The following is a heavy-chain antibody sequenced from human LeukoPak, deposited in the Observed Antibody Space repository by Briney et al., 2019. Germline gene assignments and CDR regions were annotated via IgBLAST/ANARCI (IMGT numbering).Heavy chain of an antibody. J-gene: IGHJ4*02. D-gene: IGHD4-17*01. Sequence: SETLSLTCTVSGGSISSYYWSWIRQPPGKGLEWIGYIYYSGSTNYNPSLKSRVTISVDTSKNQFSLKLSSVTAAETAVYYCARDNYGDYDYWGQGTLVTVSS. CDR2: IYYSGST. CDR3: ARDNYGDYDY. CDR1: GGSISSYY. V-gene: IGHV4-59*01.